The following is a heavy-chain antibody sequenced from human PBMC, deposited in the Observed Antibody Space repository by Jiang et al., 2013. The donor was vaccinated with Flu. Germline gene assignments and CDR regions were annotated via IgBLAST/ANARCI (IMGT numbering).Heavy chain of an antibody. CDR1: GYTFTSYA. D-gene: IGHD2-15*01. V-gene: IGHV1-3*01. J-gene: IGHJ4*02. Sequence: GYTFTSYAMHWVRQAPGQRLEWMGWINADNGNTKYSQKFQGRVTITRDTSASTAYMELSSLRSEDTAVYYCARSYCSGGSCYLYYFDYWGQGTLVTVSS. CDR3: ARSYCSGGSCYLYYFDY. CDR2: INADNGNT.